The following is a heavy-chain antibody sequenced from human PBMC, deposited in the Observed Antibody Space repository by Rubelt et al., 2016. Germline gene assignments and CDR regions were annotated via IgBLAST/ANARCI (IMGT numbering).Heavy chain of an antibody. Sequence: QVQLQESGPGLVKPSETLSLTCTVSGYSISSGYYWGWIRQPPGKGLEWIGSIYHRGGTYYNPSLKSRVTISCGTSKNRFSLKLGSVTSADTAVYYCSRDHSSGWYLEGFVDYWGQGTLVTGSS. CDR3: SRDHSSGWYLEGFVDY. CDR1: GYSISSGYY. J-gene: IGHJ4*02. V-gene: IGHV4-38-2*02. D-gene: IGHD6-19*01. CDR2: IYHRGGT.